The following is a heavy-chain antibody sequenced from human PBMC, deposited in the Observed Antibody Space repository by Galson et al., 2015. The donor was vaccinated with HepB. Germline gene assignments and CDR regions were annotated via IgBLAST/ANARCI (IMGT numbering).Heavy chain of an antibody. CDR2: ISTSRGGTYSGGGT. J-gene: IGHJ5*02. D-gene: IGHD3-3*01. Sequence: SLRLSCAASGSSFSSYAMSWVRQAPGKGLEWVSGISTSRGGTYSGGGTYYADSVKGRFTISRDNSKNTLYLQMNSLRAEDTAVYYCAKGGPYYDFWSAKFAWFDPWGQGTLVTVSS. CDR3: AKGGPYYDFWSAKFAWFDP. CDR1: GSSFSSYA. V-gene: IGHV3-23*01.